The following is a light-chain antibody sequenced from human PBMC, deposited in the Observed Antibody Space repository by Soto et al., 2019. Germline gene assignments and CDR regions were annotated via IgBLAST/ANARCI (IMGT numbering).Light chain of an antibody. CDR1: QSVSSSY. Sequence: EIVLTQSPGTLSLSPGERATLSCRASQSVSSSYLAWYQQKPGQAPRLLIYGASSRDTGIPDRFSGSASGTDFTLTISRLEPQDFAVYYCQQYGSSPPWTFGQVTKVEIK. CDR2: GAS. J-gene: IGKJ1*01. V-gene: IGKV3-20*01. CDR3: QQYGSSPPWT.